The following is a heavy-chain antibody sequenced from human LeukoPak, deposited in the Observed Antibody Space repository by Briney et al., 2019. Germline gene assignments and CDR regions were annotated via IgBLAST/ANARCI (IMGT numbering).Heavy chain of an antibody. J-gene: IGHJ5*02. Sequence: SETLSLTCTVSGGSISSSSYYWGWIRQPPGKGLEWVGSIYYSGSTYYNPSLKSRVTISVDTSKNQFSLKLSSVTAADTAVYYCARHLFAAAGLNWFDPWGQGTLVTVSS. CDR1: GGSISSSSYY. CDR2: IYYSGST. D-gene: IGHD6-13*01. V-gene: IGHV4-39*01. CDR3: ARHLFAAAGLNWFDP.